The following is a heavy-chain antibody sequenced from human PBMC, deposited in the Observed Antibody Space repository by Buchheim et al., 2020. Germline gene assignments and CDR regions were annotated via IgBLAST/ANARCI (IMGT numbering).Heavy chain of an antibody. CDR3: ARAVAGTLDY. J-gene: IGHJ4*02. CDR2: ISYDGSNK. CDR1: GFTFSSYA. V-gene: IGHV3-30*04. Sequence: QVQLVESGGGVVQPGRSLRLSCAASGFTFSSYAMHWVRQAPGKGLEWVAVISYDGSNKYYADSVKGRFTISRDNSKNTLDLQMNSLRAEDTAVYYCARAVAGTLDYWGQGTL. D-gene: IGHD6-19*01.